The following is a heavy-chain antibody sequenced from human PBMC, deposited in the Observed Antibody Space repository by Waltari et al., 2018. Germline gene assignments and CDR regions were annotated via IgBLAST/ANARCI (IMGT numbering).Heavy chain of an antibody. CDR2: TYYRSKWYN. CDR1: GDSVSRTTAA. V-gene: IGHV6-1*01. CDR3: ARSPRDSSGYAGFDP. J-gene: IGHJ5*02. D-gene: IGHD3-22*01. Sequence: QVQLQQSGPGLVKPSQTLSLTSPISGDSVSRTTAAWNCTSKSPPRGLEWLGRTYYRSKWYNDYAVSVKSRITINPDTSKNQFSLQLNSVTPEDTAVYYCARSPRDSSGYAGFDPWGQGTLVTVSS.